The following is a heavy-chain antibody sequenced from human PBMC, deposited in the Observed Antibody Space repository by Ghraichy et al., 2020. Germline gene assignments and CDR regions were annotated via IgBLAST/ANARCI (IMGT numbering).Heavy chain of an antibody. J-gene: IGHJ6*03. V-gene: IGHV3-21*01. CDR1: GFTFSSYS. D-gene: IGHD1-7*01. CDR3: ASIRYNWNYSGFYYYYYMDV. CDR2: ISSSSSYI. Sequence: GGSLRLSCAASGFTFSSYSMNWVRQAPGKGLEWVSSISSSSSYIYYADSVKGRFTISRDNAKNSLYLQMNSLRAEDTAVYYCASIRYNWNYSGFYYYYYMDVWGKGTTVTVSS.